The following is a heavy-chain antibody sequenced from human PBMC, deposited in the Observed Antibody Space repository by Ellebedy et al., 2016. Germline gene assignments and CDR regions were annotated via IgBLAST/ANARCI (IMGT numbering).Heavy chain of an antibody. CDR2: TYANGRT. Sequence: GGSLRLSCVASGFIITNNYMTWVRQAPGKGLEWVSLTYANGRTYYADSVRGRFTISRDSLENTVYLQMNTLRVEDRAVYYCAADYTWNGGYYGMDVWGQGTTVIVSS. CDR1: GFIITNNY. CDR3: AADYTWNGGYYGMDV. V-gene: IGHV3-66*01. D-gene: IGHD1-1*01. J-gene: IGHJ6*02.